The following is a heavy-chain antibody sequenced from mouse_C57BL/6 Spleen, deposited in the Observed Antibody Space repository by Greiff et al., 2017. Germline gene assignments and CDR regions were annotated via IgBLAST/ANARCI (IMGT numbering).Heavy chain of an antibody. CDR2: LDPATGGT. Sequence: VKLLESGAELVRPGASVTLSCKASGYTFTVYEMHWVKQTPVHGLYWIGALDPATGGTVSNQKFKGKAILTAAISSSTAYMELRRLTSEDAAVYYCTKASTITTVGGFDDWGQGTTLTVSS. V-gene: IGHV1-15*01. D-gene: IGHD1-1*01. CDR3: TKASTITTVGGFDD. CDR1: GYTFTVYE. J-gene: IGHJ2*01.